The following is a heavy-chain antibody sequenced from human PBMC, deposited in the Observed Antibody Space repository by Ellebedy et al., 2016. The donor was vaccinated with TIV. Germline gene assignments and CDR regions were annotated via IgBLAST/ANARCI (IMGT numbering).Heavy chain of an antibody. CDR3: ARRYMDV. Sequence: GGSLRLXXAASGFTFSSYWMQWIRQAPGKGLEWVANVKQDGSAKYYVDSVKGRFTISRDNAKNSVYLQMNNLRAEDTAVYYCARRYMDVWGRGTTVTVSS. J-gene: IGHJ6*03. CDR2: VKQDGSAK. V-gene: IGHV3-7*01. CDR1: GFTFSSYW.